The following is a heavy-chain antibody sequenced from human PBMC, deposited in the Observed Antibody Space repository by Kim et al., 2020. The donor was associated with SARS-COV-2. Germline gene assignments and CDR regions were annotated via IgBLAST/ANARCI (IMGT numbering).Heavy chain of an antibody. J-gene: IGHJ4*02. Sequence: YAQAFTGRFVFSLDTSVSAAYLQISSLKAEDTAVYYCAKQFYGSGSYYDSWGQGTLVTVSS. CDR3: AKQFYGSGSYYDS. D-gene: IGHD3-10*01. V-gene: IGHV7-4-1*02.